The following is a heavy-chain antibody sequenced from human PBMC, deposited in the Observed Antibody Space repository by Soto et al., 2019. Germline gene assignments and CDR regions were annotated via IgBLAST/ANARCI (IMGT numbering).Heavy chain of an antibody. CDR3: ARQPDYDFWSGYWTSGAFDI. V-gene: IGHV4-39*01. CDR1: GGSISSSSYY. J-gene: IGHJ3*02. Sequence: QLQLQESGPGLVKPSETLSLTCTVSGGSISSSSYYWGWIRQPPGKGLEWIGSIYYSGSTYYNPSLKSRVTISVDTSKNQFSLKLSSVTAADTAVYYCARQPDYDFWSGYWTSGAFDIWGQGTMVTVSS. CDR2: IYYSGST. D-gene: IGHD3-3*01.